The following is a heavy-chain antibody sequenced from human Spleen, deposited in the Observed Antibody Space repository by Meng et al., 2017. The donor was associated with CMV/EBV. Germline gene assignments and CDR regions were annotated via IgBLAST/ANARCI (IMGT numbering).Heavy chain of an antibody. D-gene: IGHD6-6*01. CDR3: ARDGGYSNSPDPTYGMDV. CDR2: INPNSGGT. V-gene: IGHV1-2*02. CDR1: GYTFTGYY. Sequence: ASVKVSCKASGYTFTGYYMHWVRQAPGQGLEWMGWINPNSGGTNYAQKFQGRVTMTRDTSTSTVYMELRSLRSDDTAVYYCARDGGYSNSPDPTYGMDVWGQGTTVTVSS. J-gene: IGHJ6*02.